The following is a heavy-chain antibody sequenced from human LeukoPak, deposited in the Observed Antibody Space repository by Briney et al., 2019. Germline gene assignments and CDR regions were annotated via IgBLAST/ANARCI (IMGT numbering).Heavy chain of an antibody. CDR2: IYYSGST. CDR3: ARVSGSYYVMGGPYDY. J-gene: IGHJ4*02. D-gene: IGHD1-26*01. CDR1: GDSISSYY. Sequence: SSETLSLTCTVSGDSISSYYWSWIRQPPGKGLEWIGYIYYSGSTNYNPSLKSRVTISVDTSKNQFSLNLSSVTAADTAVYYCARVSGSYYVMGGPYDYWGQGTLVTVSS. V-gene: IGHV4-59*12.